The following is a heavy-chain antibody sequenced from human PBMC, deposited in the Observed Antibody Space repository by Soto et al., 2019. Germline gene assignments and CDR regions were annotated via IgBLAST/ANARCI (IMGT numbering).Heavy chain of an antibody. CDR3: VRGYYDSRGQSNTFDI. D-gene: IGHD3-22*01. J-gene: IGHJ3*02. Sequence: PSETLSLTCTVSGASISSSYWSWIRQSPGKRLEWIGFVYYSGSTNYNPSLKSRVTISVDTSKNQFSLKLRSVTAADTAVYYCVRGYYDSRGQSNTFDIWGQGTMVTVSS. CDR2: VYYSGST. V-gene: IGHV4-59*01. CDR1: GASISSSY.